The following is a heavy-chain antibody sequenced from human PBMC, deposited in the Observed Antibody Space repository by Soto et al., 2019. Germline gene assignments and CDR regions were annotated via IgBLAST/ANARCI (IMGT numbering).Heavy chain of an antibody. Sequence: SETLSLTCTVSGGSVISGSYYWILIRQPPGKGLEWIGYIYYSGSTNYNPSLKSRVTISVDTSKNQFSLKLSSVTAADTAVYYWGRERITTTYTWFDPWGKGTLFTV. V-gene: IGHV4-61*01. CDR2: IYYSGST. CDR3: GRERITTTYTWFDP. D-gene: IGHD3-3*01. CDR1: GGSVISGSYY. J-gene: IGHJ5*02.